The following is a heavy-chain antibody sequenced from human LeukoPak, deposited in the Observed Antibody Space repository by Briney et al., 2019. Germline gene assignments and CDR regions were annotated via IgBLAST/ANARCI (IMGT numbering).Heavy chain of an antibody. CDR3: ARPLYGDFAKYFQR. Sequence: GGSLRLSCAASGFTFSSYWMHWVRHAPGKGLVWVSHINKDGSSTSYADSVKGRFTISRDNAKNTLYLQMSSLRAEDTTLYYCARPLYGDFAKYFQRWGQGTLVTVS. J-gene: IGHJ1*01. V-gene: IGHV3-74*01. D-gene: IGHD4-17*01. CDR2: INKDGSST. CDR1: GFTFSSYW.